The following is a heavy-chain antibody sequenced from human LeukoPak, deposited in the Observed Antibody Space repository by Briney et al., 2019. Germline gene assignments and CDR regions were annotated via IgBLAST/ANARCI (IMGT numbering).Heavy chain of an antibody. V-gene: IGHV4-59*01. Sequence: SETLSLTCTVSGGSISSYYWSWIRQPPGKGLEWIGYIYYSGSTNYNPSLKSRVTISVDTSKNQYSLKLSSVTAADTAVYYCARGRGFEEFGGQGTLVTVSS. CDR3: ARGRGFEEF. CDR1: GGSISSYY. J-gene: IGHJ4*02. D-gene: IGHD3-10*01. CDR2: IYYSGST.